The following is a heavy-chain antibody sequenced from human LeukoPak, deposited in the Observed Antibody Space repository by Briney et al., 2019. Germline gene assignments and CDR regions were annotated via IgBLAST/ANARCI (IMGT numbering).Heavy chain of an antibody. V-gene: IGHV3-73*01. CDR1: GFTFSGSA. Sequence: GGSLRLSCAASGFTFSGSAMHWVRQASGKGLEWVGRIRSKANSYATAYAASVKGRFTISRDDSKNTAYLQMNSLKTEDTAVYYCSTGYDFWSGYLIPWGQGTLVTVSS. J-gene: IGHJ5*02. CDR3: STGYDFWSGYLIP. CDR2: IRSKANSYAT. D-gene: IGHD3-3*01.